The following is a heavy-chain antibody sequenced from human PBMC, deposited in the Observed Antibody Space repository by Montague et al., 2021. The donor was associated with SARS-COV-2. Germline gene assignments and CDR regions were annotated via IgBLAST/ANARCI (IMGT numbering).Heavy chain of an antibody. CDR2: IHSAGRGT. J-gene: IGHJ5*02. CDR3: AKVGDILTGYSLINLDA. CDR1: GFTFSNSP. V-gene: IGHV3-23*03. Sequence: SRRLSCAASGFTFSNSPMSWVRQAPGKGLDWVSVIHSAGRGTYYSDSVQGRFTISRDNLKNTAYLQMNSLRDVDTALYYCAKVGDILTGYSLINLDAWGQGTLVVVSS. D-gene: IGHD3-9*01.